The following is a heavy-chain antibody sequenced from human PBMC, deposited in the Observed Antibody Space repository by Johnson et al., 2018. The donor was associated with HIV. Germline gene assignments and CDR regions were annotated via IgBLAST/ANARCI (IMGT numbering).Heavy chain of an antibody. CDR1: GFTFDDYA. CDR2: ISWNSGRI. J-gene: IGHJ3*01. D-gene: IGHD2-21*01. Sequence: VQLVESGGGVVQPGRSLRLSCAASGFTFDDYAMHWVRQAPGKGLEWVSGISWNSGRIDYADSVKGRFSISRDNAKNSLYLQMNSLRAEDTALYYCAKDIVNWAGDCYARGASDFWGQGTMVTVSS. CDR3: AKDIVNWAGDCYARGASDF. V-gene: IGHV3-9*01.